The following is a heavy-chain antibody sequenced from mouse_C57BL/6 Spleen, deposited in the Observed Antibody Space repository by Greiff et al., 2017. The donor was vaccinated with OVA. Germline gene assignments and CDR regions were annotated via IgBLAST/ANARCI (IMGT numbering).Heavy chain of an antibody. CDR3: ARSYYGSSYDAMDY. Sequence: QVQLQQPGAELVKPGASVKMSCKASGYTFTSYWITWVKQRPGQGLEWIGDIYPGSGSTNYNEKFKSKGTLTVDTSSSTAYMQLSSLTSEDSAVYYCARSYYGSSYDAMDYWGQGTSVTVSS. V-gene: IGHV1-55*01. J-gene: IGHJ4*01. D-gene: IGHD1-1*01. CDR1: GYTFTSYW. CDR2: IYPGSGST.